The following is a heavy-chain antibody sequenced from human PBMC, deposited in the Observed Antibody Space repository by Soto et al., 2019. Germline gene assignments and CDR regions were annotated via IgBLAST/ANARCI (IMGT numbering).Heavy chain of an antibody. V-gene: IGHV4-59*01. J-gene: IGHJ5*02. D-gene: IGHD1-1*01. CDR3: ARSSWATTRFDP. CDR2: IYYSGST. Sequence: QVQLQESGPGLVKPSETLSLTCTVSGGSISSYYWSWIRQPPGKGLEWIGYIYYSGSTNYNPSLKRRVSISVDTSMNQFSLKLSSVTAADTAVYYCARSSWATTRFDPWGQGTLVTVSS. CDR1: GGSISSYY.